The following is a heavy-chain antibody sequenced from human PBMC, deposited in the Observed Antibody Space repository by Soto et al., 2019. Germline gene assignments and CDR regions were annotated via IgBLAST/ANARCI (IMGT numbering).Heavy chain of an antibody. D-gene: IGHD2-2*01. J-gene: IGHJ1*01. CDR1: GGSISSSSYY. CDR3: ARIVVVPAAMEH. V-gene: IGHV4-39*01. CDR2: IYYSGST. Sequence: QLQLQESGPGLVKPSETLSLTCTVSGGSISSSSYYWGWILQPPGKGLEWIGSIYYSGSTYYNPSLKSRVTIYVDTSKNQFSLKLSSVTAADTAVYYCARIVVVPAAMEHWGQGTLVTVSS.